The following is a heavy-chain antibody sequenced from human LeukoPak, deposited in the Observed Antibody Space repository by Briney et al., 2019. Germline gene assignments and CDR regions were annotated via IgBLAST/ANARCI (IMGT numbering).Heavy chain of an antibody. J-gene: IGHJ4*02. Sequence: GGSLRLSCADSGFTFSTYAMHWVRQAPGKGLEYVSAISTNGDSTYYADSVKGRFTISRDNSKNTLFLQMGSLRGDDMAVYYCARWGSTSCYDYWGQGTLVTVSS. CDR3: ARWGSTSCYDY. CDR1: GFTFSTYA. CDR2: ISTNGDST. D-gene: IGHD2-2*01. V-gene: IGHV3-64*02.